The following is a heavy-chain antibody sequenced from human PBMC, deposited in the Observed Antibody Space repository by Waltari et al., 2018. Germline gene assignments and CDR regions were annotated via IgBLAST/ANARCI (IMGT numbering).Heavy chain of an antibody. CDR3: TRGALNRRRSYGGYYYFGLDV. V-gene: IGHV1-8*01. CDR1: GYTFNRHD. D-gene: IGHD2-15*01. CDR2: MNPGSGNT. J-gene: IGHJ6*02. Sequence: QVQLVQSGAEVKKPGAAVRVSCKASGYTFNRHDINWVRTATGQGLEWMGWMNPGSGNTGYAQNFQGRVTMTRDTSISTAYMEVNDLRSEDTAVYYCTRGALNRRRSYGGYYYFGLDVWGQGTMVTVSS.